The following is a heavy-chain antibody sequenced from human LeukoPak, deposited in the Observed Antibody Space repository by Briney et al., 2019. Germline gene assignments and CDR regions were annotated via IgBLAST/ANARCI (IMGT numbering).Heavy chain of an antibody. CDR2: INHSGST. D-gene: IGHD2-15*01. J-gene: IGHJ1*01. V-gene: IGHV4-34*01. CDR3: ARGRYCSGGSCQYFQH. Sequence: SETLSLTCAVYGGSFSGYYWSWIRQPPGKGLEWIGEINHSGSTNYNPSLKSRVTISVDTSKNQFSLKLSSVTAADTAVYYCARGRYCSGGSCQYFQHWGQGTLVTVSS. CDR1: GGSFSGYY.